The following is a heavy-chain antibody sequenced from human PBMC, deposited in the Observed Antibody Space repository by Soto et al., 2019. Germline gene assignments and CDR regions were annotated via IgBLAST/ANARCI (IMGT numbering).Heavy chain of an antibody. V-gene: IGHV3-33*01. J-gene: IGHJ4*02. CDR2: IWNDGIRK. CDR3: ARDDDNDANALDY. CDR1: GFTFSKYG. Sequence: GGSLRLSCAASGFTFSKYGMHWIRQAPGKGLEWVALIWNDGIRKVYVDSVKGRFTISRDNSKNTLDLQMNNLRDEDTAVYYCARDDDNDANALDYWGPGTLVTVSS.